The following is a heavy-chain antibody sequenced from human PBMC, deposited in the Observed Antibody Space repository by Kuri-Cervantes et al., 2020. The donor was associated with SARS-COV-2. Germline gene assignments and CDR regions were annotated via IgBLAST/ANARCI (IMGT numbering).Heavy chain of an antibody. CDR1: GFPFCSYA. CDR3: ARALPEGVGATSRRRGFDY. D-gene: IGHD1-26*01. Sequence: LSLPCAASGFPFCSYAMHWVRQAPGKGLEYVSAISSNGGSTYYADSVKGRFTISRDNSKNTLYLQMGSLRAEDMAVYYCARALPEGVGATSRRRGFDYWGQGTLVTVSS. V-gene: IGHV3-64*02. J-gene: IGHJ4*02. CDR2: ISSNGGST.